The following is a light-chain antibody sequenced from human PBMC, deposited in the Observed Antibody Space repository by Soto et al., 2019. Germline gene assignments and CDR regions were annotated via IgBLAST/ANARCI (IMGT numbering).Light chain of an antibody. J-gene: IGKJ2*01. CDR2: AAS. CDR1: QSISSY. V-gene: IGKV1-39*01. CDR3: QQSYSTPYT. Sequence: DIQMTQSPSSLSASVGDRVTITCRASQSISSYLNWYQQKPGKAPKLLIYAASSLQSGVPSRFSGSGSATDFTLSISSLQPEDFATYYCQQSYSTPYTFGQGNKVDIK.